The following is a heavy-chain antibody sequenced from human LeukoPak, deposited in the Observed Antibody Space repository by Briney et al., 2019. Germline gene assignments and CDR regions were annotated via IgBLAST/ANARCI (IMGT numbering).Heavy chain of an antibody. V-gene: IGHV1-2*02. Sequence: GASVKVSCKASGYTFTGYYMHWVRQAPGQGLEWMGWINPNSGGTNYAQKFQGRVTITREKAIRTAYMEVSGLRYDDTAVYYCGRDWELRFHQGGLDYWGQGALVTVSS. D-gene: IGHD3-3*01. CDR3: GRDWELRFHQGGLDY. J-gene: IGHJ4*02. CDR2: INPNSGGT. CDR1: GYTFTGYY.